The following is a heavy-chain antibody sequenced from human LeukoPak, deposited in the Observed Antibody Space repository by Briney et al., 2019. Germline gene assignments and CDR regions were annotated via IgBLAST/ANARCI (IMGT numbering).Heavy chain of an antibody. CDR3: ARDVKVGWYFDL. CDR2: IHYSGST. Sequence: PSGTLSLTCAVSGGSISTYYWSWIRQPPGKGLEWLGYIHYSGSTTYKASLEGRVTISVDTAKNQFSLKLRSVTAADTAIYYCARDVKVGWYFDLWGRGTLVTVSS. V-gene: IGHV4-59*01. J-gene: IGHJ2*01. CDR1: GGSISTYY.